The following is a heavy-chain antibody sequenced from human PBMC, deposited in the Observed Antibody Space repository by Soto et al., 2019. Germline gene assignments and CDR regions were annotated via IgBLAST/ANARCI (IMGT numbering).Heavy chain of an antibody. CDR1: GYTFTTYF. Sequence: QVQLVQSGAEVKKPGASVTISCRASGYTFTTYFMQWVRQSPGQGLEWVGIINPSDGTTSYAPRFQGRATLTRDTSTSTVYMELSSLRSDDTAVYYCETSLQLRKGWAFDYWGQGTLVTVSS. D-gene: IGHD1-7*01. CDR2: INPSDGTT. J-gene: IGHJ4*02. CDR3: ETSLQLRKGWAFDY. V-gene: IGHV1-46*01.